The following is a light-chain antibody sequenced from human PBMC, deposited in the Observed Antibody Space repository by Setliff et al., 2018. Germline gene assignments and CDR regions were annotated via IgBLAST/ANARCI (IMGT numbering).Light chain of an antibody. J-gene: IGLJ1*01. CDR3: MSYNTIRTYV. Sequence: QSVVTPPASVSGSPGQSITISCAGTSSDVGAYSHVSWYQQYPGKAPQLMISEVSNRPAGVSYRFSGSKSGNTASLTISVLQAEDEADYYCMSYNTIRTYVFGTGTKVTVL. CDR2: EVS. CDR1: SSDVGAYSH. V-gene: IGLV2-14*01.